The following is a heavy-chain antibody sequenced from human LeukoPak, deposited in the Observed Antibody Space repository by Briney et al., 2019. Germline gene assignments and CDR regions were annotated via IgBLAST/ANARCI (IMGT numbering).Heavy chain of an antibody. D-gene: IGHD3-22*01. CDR1: SGSISTSNYY. Sequence: PSETLSLTCTVSSGSISTSNYYWGRVRQPPGKALEWIGNIFYSGSTYYSPSLKSRVTISLDTSRNQFSLKLSSVTAADTAVYYCARDTKVDYYDSSGYLNPSHAFDIWGQGTMVTVSS. CDR2: IFYSGST. J-gene: IGHJ3*02. CDR3: ARDTKVDYYDSSGYLNPSHAFDI. V-gene: IGHV4-39*07.